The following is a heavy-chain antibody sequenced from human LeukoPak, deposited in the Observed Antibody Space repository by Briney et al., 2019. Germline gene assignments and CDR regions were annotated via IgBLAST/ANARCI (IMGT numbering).Heavy chain of an antibody. CDR1: GFAFSSYS. V-gene: IGHV3-21*01. Sequence: GGSLRLSCAASGFAFSSYSMTWVRQAPGKGLEAVSSINVSPAYISYADSVKGRFTISRGNAKNSLDLHVNSLRAEDTAVYFCARDLNWGAGALDIWGQGTMVTVSS. D-gene: IGHD7-27*01. CDR3: ARDLNWGAGALDI. CDR2: INVSPAYI. J-gene: IGHJ3*02.